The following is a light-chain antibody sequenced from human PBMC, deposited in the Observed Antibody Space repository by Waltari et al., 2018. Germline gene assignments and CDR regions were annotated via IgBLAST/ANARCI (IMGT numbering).Light chain of an antibody. J-gene: IGKJ1*01. CDR1: QSISISY. Sequence: ETVLTQFPGTLSLSPGERATLSCRASQSISISYSAWYQQKPGQAPRLLIYGASSRATGIPDRFTGSGSGTDFTLTISRLEPEDFAVYYCQQYGSSRRTFGQGTKVEIK. V-gene: IGKV3-20*01. CDR2: GAS. CDR3: QQYGSSRRT.